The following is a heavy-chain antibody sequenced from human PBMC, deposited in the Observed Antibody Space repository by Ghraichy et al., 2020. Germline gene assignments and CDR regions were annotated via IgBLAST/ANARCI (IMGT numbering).Heavy chain of an antibody. Sequence: SETLSLTCSVSGGSINNYFWSWIRQSPGKGLEWIGYMYYSGGSSYNPSLKSRVTISVDTSKNQFSLNSRSVTAADTAVYYCARGLQDMYSLLQGEDIGDGFYLDYWGQGILVTVSS. CDR1: GGSINNYF. CDR2: MYYSGGS. V-gene: IGHV4-59*01. D-gene: IGHD2-21*02. J-gene: IGHJ4*02. CDR3: ARGLQDMYSLLQGEDIGDGFYLDY.